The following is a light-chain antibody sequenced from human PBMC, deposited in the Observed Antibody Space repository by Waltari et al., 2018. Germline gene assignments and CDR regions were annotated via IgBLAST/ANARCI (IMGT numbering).Light chain of an antibody. CDR3: MQALQTLGT. CDR2: LGS. V-gene: IGKV2-28*01. Sequence: DIVMTQSPLSLPVTPGEPASISCRSSQSLLHSNGYNYLDWYVQKPGQSPRFLIYLGSHRASGVPDRFSGSGSGRDFTLKISRVGAEDVGVYYCMQALQTLGTFGGGTKVEIK. J-gene: IGKJ4*01. CDR1: QSLLHSNGYNY.